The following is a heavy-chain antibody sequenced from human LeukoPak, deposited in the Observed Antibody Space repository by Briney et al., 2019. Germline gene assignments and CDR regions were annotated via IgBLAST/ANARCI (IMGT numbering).Heavy chain of an antibody. J-gene: IGHJ3*01. CDR1: GFTFSDYW. D-gene: IGHD2-15*01. Sequence: GGSLRLSCAASGFTFSDYWMHWVRQAPGKGLVWVSRISSDGSRVTYADSVKGRFTISRDNAKNTLYLQMNSLRAEDTAVYYCARIDRGFYSRWTAFAFWGQGTMVTVSS. CDR3: ARIDRGFYSRWTAFAF. V-gene: IGHV3-74*01. CDR2: ISSDGSRV.